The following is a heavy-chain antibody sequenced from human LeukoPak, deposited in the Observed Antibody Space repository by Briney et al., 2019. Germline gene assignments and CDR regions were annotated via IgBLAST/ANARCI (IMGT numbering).Heavy chain of an antibody. CDR3: ATESGYYTGVDAFDI. CDR1: GHTFTSYD. J-gene: IGHJ3*02. D-gene: IGHD3-3*01. V-gene: IGHV1-8*01. Sequence: GASVKVSCKASGHTFTSYDINWVRQATGQGLEWMGWMNPNSGNTGYAQKFQGRVTMTRNTSISTAYMELSSLRSEDTAVCYCATESGYYTGVDAFDIWGQGTMVTVSS. CDR2: MNPNSGNT.